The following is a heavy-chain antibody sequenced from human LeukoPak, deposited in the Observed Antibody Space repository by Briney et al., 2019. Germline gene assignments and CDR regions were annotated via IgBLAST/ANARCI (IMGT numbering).Heavy chain of an antibody. CDR2: IKRKTDGGTT. J-gene: IGHJ4*02. V-gene: IGHV3-15*01. Sequence: GGSLRLSCAASGFSFNDAWMSWVRQAPGKGLQWVGRIKRKTDGGTTDYAAPVKGRFSISRDDSKTSLYLQMNNLQTEDTAVYYCTTDTRRVVVPKWGQGTLVTVSS. D-gene: IGHD2-15*01. CDR1: GFSFNDAW. CDR3: TTDTRRVVVPK.